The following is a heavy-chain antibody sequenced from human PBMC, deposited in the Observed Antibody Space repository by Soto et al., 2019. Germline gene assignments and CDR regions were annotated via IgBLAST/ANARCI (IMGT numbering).Heavy chain of an antibody. CDR3: ARGPDPYQPPDYYYYGMDV. CDR1: GFTFSSYS. J-gene: IGHJ6*02. D-gene: IGHD2-2*01. Sequence: GGSLRLSCAASGFTFSSYSMNWVRQAPGKGLEWVSYISSSSSTIYYADSVKGRFTISRDNAKNSLYLQMNSLRDEDTAVYYCARGPDPYQPPDYYYYGMDVWGQGTTVTVSS. CDR2: ISSSSSTI. V-gene: IGHV3-48*02.